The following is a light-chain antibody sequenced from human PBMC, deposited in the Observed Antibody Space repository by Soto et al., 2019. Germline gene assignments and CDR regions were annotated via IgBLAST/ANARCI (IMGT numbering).Light chain of an antibody. CDR3: QKYNSAPRT. V-gene: IGKV1-27*01. CDR2: AAS. Sequence: DIPMTQSPSSLSASVGDRVTITCRASQGISNYLAWYQQKPGKVPKLLIYAASTWQSGVPSRFSGSGSGTDVTLTISSLQPEDVATYYCQKYNSAPRTFCQGTKVEIK. J-gene: IGKJ1*01. CDR1: QGISNY.